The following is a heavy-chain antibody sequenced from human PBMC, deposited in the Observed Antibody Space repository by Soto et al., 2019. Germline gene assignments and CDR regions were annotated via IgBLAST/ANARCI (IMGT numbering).Heavy chain of an antibody. D-gene: IGHD7-27*01. CDR1: GFTFSSYA. V-gene: IGHV3-23*01. J-gene: IGHJ3*02. CDR3: AKGSLTGVTLDAFDI. Sequence: GESLKISCAASGFTFSSYAMSWVRQAQGKGLEWVSAISGSGGSTYYADSVKGRFTISRDNSKNTLYLQMNSLRAEDTAVYYCAKGSLTGVTLDAFDIWGQGTMVTVSS. CDR2: ISGSGGST.